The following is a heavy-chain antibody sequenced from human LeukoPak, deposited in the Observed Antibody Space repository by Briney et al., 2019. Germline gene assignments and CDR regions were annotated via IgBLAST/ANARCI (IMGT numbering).Heavy chain of an antibody. D-gene: IGHD3-22*01. CDR3: AKGQLYYYDSSGPPPTGY. CDR1: GFTFSSYG. CDR2: ISYDGSNK. V-gene: IGHV3-30*18. J-gene: IGHJ4*02. Sequence: GGSPRLSCAASGFTFSSYGMHWVRQAPGKGLEWVAVISYDGSNKYYADSVKGRFTISRDNSKNTLYLQMNSLRAEDTAVYYCAKGQLYYYDSSGPPPTGYWGQGTLVTVSS.